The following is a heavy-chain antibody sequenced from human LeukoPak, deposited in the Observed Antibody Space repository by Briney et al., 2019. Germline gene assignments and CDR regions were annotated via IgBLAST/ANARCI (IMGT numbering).Heavy chain of an antibody. CDR3: ARLRGGYRLY. J-gene: IGHJ4*02. CDR1: GFTFRDYE. CDR2: ISSSGSTI. D-gene: IGHD5-24*01. V-gene: IGHV3-48*03. Sequence: GGSLRLFYAASGFTFRDYEMNWVRQAPGKGLEWVSYISSSGSTIYYADSVEGRFTISRDDAKNSLYPQINSLRAEDTAVYYCARLRGGYRLYWGQGTLVTVSS.